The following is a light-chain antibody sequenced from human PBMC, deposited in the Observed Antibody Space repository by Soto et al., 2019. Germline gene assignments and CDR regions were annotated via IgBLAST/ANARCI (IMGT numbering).Light chain of an antibody. V-gene: IGKV3-15*01. J-gene: IGKJ1*01. CDR3: QQYNNWLRT. CDR2: GAS. Sequence: EIVLTQSPGTLSLSAGERATLSCGASQSVTSNYLAWYQQKPGQAPRLLIYGASSRATDIPARFSGSGSGTEFTLSISSLLSEDFAVYYCQQYNNWLRTFGQGTKLDIK. CDR1: QSVTSN.